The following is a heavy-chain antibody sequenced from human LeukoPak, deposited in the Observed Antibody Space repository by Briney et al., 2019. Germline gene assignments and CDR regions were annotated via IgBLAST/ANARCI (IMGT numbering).Heavy chain of an antibody. D-gene: IGHD3-22*01. CDR2: IYPGDSDT. Sequence: SLKISXXXXGXXFTNYXIGWVRQMPGKGLEWMGIIYPGDSDTRYSPSFQGQVTISADKSISTAYLQWSSLKASDTAMYYCARWSNGYGIATYYFDFWGQGTLVTVSS. J-gene: IGHJ4*02. CDR3: ARWSNGYGIATYYFDF. CDR1: GXXFTNYX. V-gene: IGHV5-51*01.